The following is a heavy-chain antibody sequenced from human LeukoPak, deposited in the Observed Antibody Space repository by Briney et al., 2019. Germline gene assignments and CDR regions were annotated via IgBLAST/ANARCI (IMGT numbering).Heavy chain of an antibody. CDR3: ARSTGTTEGYFGY. J-gene: IGHJ4*02. CDR2: INHSGST. Sequence: TSSETLSLTCAVYGGSFSGYYWSWIRQPPGKGLEWIGEINHSGSTNYNPSLKSRVTISVDTSKNQSSLKLSSVTAADTAVYYCARSTGTTEGYFGYWGQGTLVTVSS. V-gene: IGHV4-34*01. CDR1: GGSFSGYY. D-gene: IGHD1-1*01.